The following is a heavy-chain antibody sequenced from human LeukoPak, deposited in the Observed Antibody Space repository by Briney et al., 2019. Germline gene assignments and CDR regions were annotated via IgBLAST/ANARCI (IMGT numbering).Heavy chain of an antibody. CDR2: ISGSSSYI. CDR3: ARDLNLETY. D-gene: IGHD3-3*01. J-gene: IGHJ4*02. Sequence: PGGPLRLSCAASGVTFSSYSMNWVRQAPGKGLEWVSSISGSSSYIYYADSVKGRFTISRHNAKNSLYLQMNSLRAEDTAVYYCARDLNLETYWGQGTLVTVSS. V-gene: IGHV3-21*01. CDR1: GVTFSSYS.